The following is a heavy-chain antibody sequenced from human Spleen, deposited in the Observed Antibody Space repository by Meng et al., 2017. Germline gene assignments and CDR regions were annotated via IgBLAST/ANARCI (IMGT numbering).Heavy chain of an antibody. V-gene: IGHV3-48*03. CDR2: ISGSGNVI. CDR1: DFNFRSYV. Sequence: GESLKISCAVSDFNFRSYVMNWVRQAPGKGLEWVSYISGSGNVIYYTGSVKGRFTVSRDNAKNSLFLQMNSLRADDTAVYYCARALTHPKVELRKNYYVYGMDVWGQGTTVTVSS. J-gene: IGHJ6*02. D-gene: IGHD1-7*01. CDR3: ARALTHPKVELRKNYYVYGMDV.